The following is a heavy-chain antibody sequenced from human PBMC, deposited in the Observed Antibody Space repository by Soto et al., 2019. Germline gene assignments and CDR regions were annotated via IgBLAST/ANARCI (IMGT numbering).Heavy chain of an antibody. CDR2: INPNSGGT. CDR3: ARLHYDSSGYYYWTPSYFDY. CDR1: GYTFTGYY. Sequence: ASVKVSCKASGYTFTGYYMHWVRQAPGQGLEWMGWINPNSGGTNYAQKLQGRVTMTTDTSTSTAYMELRSLRSDDTAVYYCARLHYDSSGYYYWTPSYFDYWGQGTLVTVSS. D-gene: IGHD3-22*01. J-gene: IGHJ4*02. V-gene: IGHV1-2*02.